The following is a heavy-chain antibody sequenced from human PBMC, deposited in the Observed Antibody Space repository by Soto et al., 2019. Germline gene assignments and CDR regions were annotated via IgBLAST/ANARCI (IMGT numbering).Heavy chain of an antibody. Sequence: QVKLVESGGGVDQPGRSLRLSCAASGFTFSSYGMHWVRQAPGKGLEWVAVISYDGSNKYYADSVKGRFTISRDNSKNTLYLQMNSLRAEDTAVYYCAKGTSGYHYLGWFDPWGQGTLVTVSS. CDR3: AKGTSGYHYLGWFDP. J-gene: IGHJ5*02. D-gene: IGHD5-12*01. CDR1: GFTFSSYG. CDR2: ISYDGSNK. V-gene: IGHV3-30*18.